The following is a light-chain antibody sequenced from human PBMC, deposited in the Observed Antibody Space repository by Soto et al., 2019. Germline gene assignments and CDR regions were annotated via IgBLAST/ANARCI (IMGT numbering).Light chain of an antibody. CDR3: QQLNSYPRT. CDR1: QGISSY. J-gene: IGKJ1*01. V-gene: IGKV1-9*01. CDR2: SAS. Sequence: DIQLTQSPSFLSASVGDRVTITCRASQGISSYLAWYQKKPGTAPKLLIYSASTLQTGVPSRFSGSGSGIVFTLTISSLHPEDFATYYCQQLNSYPRTFGQGTKVDIK.